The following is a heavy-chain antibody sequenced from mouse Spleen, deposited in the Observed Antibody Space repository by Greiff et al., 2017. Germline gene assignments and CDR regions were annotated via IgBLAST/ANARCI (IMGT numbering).Heavy chain of an antibody. CDR1: GFSLTSYG. CDR3: ASRDFYAMDY. Sequence: VMLVESGPGLVQPSQSLSITCTVSGFSLTSYGVHWVRQSPGKGLEWLGVIWSGGSTDYNAAFISRLSISKDNSKSQVFFKMNSLQANDTAIYYCASRDFYAMDYWGQGTSVTVSS. D-gene: IGHD3-3*01. J-gene: IGHJ4*01. CDR2: IWSGGST. V-gene: IGHV2-2*02.